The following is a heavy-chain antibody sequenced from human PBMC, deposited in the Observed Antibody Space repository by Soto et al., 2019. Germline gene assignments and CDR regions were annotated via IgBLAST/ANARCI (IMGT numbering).Heavy chain of an antibody. Sequence: SETLSLTCVVSGNSISTTNWWSWVRQSPGKGLEWIGEIYHSGSTNYNPSLKSRVTISVDKSKNQFSLKLSSVTAAGTAVYYCARDVGYHYDGSPSGQFDFWGQGTLVTVSS. D-gene: IGHD3-22*01. CDR2: IYHSGST. J-gene: IGHJ4*02. V-gene: IGHV4-4*02. CDR3: ARDVGYHYDGSPSGQFDF. CDR1: GNSISTTNW.